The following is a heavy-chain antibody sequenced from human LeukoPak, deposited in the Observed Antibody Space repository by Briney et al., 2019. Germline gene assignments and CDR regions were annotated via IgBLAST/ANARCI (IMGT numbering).Heavy chain of an antibody. J-gene: IGHJ4*02. Sequence: GGSLRLSCAASGFTFSSHAMSWVRQAPGKGLEWVSAISGSGGSTYYADPVKGRFTISRDNSKNTLYLQMNSLRAEDTAVYYCAKAHGRYSSGWYSFFRRWGQGTLVTVSS. D-gene: IGHD6-19*01. CDR3: AKAHGRYSSGWYSFFRR. CDR1: GFTFSSHA. CDR2: ISGSGGST. V-gene: IGHV3-23*01.